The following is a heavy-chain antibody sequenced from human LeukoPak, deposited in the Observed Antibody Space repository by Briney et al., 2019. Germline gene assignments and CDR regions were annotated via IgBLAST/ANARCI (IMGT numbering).Heavy chain of an antibody. D-gene: IGHD3-3*01. J-gene: IGHJ3*02. CDR2: IYTSGST. CDR3: ASTVYYDFWSGYKGAFDI. CDR1: GGSISSYY. V-gene: IGHV4-4*07. Sequence: SETLSLTCTVSGGSISSYYWSWIRQPAGKGLEWIGRIYTSGSTNYNPSLKSRVTISVDTSKNQFSLKLSSVTAADTAVYYCASTVYYDFWSGYKGAFDIWGQGTMVTVSS.